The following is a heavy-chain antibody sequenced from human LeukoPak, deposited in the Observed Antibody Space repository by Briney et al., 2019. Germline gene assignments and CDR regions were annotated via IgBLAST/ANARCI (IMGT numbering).Heavy chain of an antibody. D-gene: IGHD2-2*01. CDR2: ISGSGGST. V-gene: IGHV3-23*01. Sequence: PGGSLRLSCAASGFTFSSYAMSWVRQAPGKGLEWVSAISGSGGSTYYADSVKRRFTISRDNSKHTLYLQMNSPRADATAVYYCAKDRRRLLSSTTDYWGQGTLVTVSS. CDR1: GFTFSSYA. J-gene: IGHJ4*02. CDR3: AKDRRRLLSSTTDY.